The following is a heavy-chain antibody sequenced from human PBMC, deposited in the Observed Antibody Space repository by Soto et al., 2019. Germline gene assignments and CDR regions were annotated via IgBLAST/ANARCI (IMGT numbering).Heavy chain of an antibody. D-gene: IGHD3-10*01. V-gene: IGHV3-23*01. CDR3: AKGVAGMVPYGMDV. J-gene: IGHJ6*02. Sequence: EVPLLESGGGLVQPGGSLRLSCAASGFTFSSYAMSWVRQAPGKGLEWVSAISGSGGSTYYADSVKGRFTISRDNSKNTLDLQMNSLRAEETAVYYCAKGVAGMVPYGMDVWGQGTTVTVSS. CDR2: ISGSGGST. CDR1: GFTFSSYA.